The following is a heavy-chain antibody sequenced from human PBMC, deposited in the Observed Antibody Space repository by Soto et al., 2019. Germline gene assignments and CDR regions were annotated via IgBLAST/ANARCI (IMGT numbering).Heavy chain of an antibody. J-gene: IGHJ6*02. CDR2: IVVGSGHT. CDR3: AADPVGSSGWYDGMDV. V-gene: IGHV1-58*01. D-gene: IGHD6-19*01. CDR1: GFTFTSSA. Sequence: QMQLVQSGPEVKKPGTSVKVSCKASGFTFTSSAVQWVRQARGQRLEWIGWIVVGSGHTNYAQKFQERVTITRDMSTSKAYMELSSLRSEDTAVYYCAADPVGSSGWYDGMDVWGQGTTVTVSS.